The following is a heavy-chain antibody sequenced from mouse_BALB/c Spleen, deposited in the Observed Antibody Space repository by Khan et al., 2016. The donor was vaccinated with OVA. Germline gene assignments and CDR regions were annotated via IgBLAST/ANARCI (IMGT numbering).Heavy chain of an antibody. CDR3: ARLAYYYDSEGFAY. Sequence: EVQGVESGGDLVKPGGSLKLSCAASGFTFSTYGMSWVRQTPDKRLEWVATISTGGSYTYYPDSVKGRFTISRDNAKKTLYLQMSSLKSEDTAMFYCARLAYYYDSEGFAYWGQGTLVTVSA. V-gene: IGHV5-6*01. CDR2: ISTGGSYT. D-gene: IGHD1-1*01. J-gene: IGHJ3*01. CDR1: GFTFSTYG.